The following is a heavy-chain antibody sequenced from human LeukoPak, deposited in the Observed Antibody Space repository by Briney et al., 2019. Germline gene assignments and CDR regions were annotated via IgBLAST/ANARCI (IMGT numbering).Heavy chain of an antibody. D-gene: IGHD1-26*01. V-gene: IGHV3-21*01. J-gene: IGHJ4*02. Sequence: GGSLRLSCAASGFTFSSYSMNWVRQAPGKGLEWVSSISSSSSYIYYADSVKGRFTISRDNAKNSLYLQMNSLRAEDTAVYYCAREVGSFSRPFDYWGQGTLVAVSS. CDR1: GFTFSSYS. CDR2: ISSSSSYI. CDR3: AREVGSFSRPFDY.